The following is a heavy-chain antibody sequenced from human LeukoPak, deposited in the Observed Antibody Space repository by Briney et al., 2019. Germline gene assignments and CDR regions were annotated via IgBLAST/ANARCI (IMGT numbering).Heavy chain of an antibody. Sequence: GGSLRLSCAASGFTFSSYEMNWVRQAPGKGLEWVSYISSSGTTIYYADSVKGRFTISRDNAKNSLYLQMNSLRAEDTAVYYCARAGVVVAATGNLWFGPWGQGTLVTVSS. CDR1: GFTFSSYE. V-gene: IGHV3-48*03. D-gene: IGHD2-15*01. CDR3: ARAGVVVAATGNLWFGP. J-gene: IGHJ5*02. CDR2: ISSSGTTI.